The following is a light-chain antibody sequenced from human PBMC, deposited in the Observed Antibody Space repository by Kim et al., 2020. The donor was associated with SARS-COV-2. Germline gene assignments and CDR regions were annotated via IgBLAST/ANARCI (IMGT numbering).Light chain of an antibody. CDR3: YSAADNIGV. CDR2: KDS. V-gene: IGLV3-27*01. CDR1: VLAKKY. Sequence: SVSTGQTARITCSGDVLAKKYARWFQQKPGQAPVLVIYKDSERPSGIPEQFSGSSSGTTVTLTISGAQVEDEADYYCYSAADNIGVFGGGTQLTVL. J-gene: IGLJ3*02.